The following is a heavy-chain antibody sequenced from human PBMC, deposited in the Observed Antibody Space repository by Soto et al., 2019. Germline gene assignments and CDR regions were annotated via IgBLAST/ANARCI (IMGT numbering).Heavy chain of an antibody. CDR1: GDSISSANNY. Sequence: PSETLSLTCTVSGDSISSANNYWSWIRQPPGEGLEWIGFISYSGTTSYSPSLKSRLAISLDTSKNQFSLSLTFVIAADTAVYYCARGRGYSYGLDPWGQGTLVTVS. D-gene: IGHD5-12*01. J-gene: IGHJ5*02. V-gene: IGHV4-30-4*02. CDR2: ISYSGTT. CDR3: ARGRGYSYGLDP.